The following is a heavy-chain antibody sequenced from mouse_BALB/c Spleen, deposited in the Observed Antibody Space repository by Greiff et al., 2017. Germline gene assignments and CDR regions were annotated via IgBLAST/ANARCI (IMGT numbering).Heavy chain of an antibody. V-gene: IGHV5-9*03. J-gene: IGHJ1*01. Sequence: VESGGGLVKPGGSLKLSCAASGFTFSSYTMSWVRQTPEKRLEWVATISSGGGNTYYPDSVKGRFTISRDNAKNNLYLQMSSLRSEDTALYYCASLATGLYWYFDVWGAGTTVTVSS. D-gene: IGHD6-1*01. CDR1: GFTFSSYT. CDR3: ASLATGLYWYFDV. CDR2: ISSGGGNT.